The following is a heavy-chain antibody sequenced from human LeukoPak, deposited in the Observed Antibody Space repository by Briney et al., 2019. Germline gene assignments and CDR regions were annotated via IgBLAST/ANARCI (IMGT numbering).Heavy chain of an antibody. Sequence: PSETLSLTCTVSGYSISSGYYWDWIRQPPGKGLEWIGSIYHSGSTYYNPSLKSRVTISVDTSKNQFSLKLRSVTAADTAVYYCARDYYDFWSGYMFDPWGQGTLVTVSS. CDR3: ARDYYDFWSGYMFDP. J-gene: IGHJ5*02. D-gene: IGHD3-3*01. V-gene: IGHV4-38-2*02. CDR2: IYHSGST. CDR1: GYSISSGYY.